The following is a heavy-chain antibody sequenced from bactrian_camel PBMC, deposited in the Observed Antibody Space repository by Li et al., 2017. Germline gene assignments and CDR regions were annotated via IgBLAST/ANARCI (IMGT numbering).Heavy chain of an antibody. CDR2: IDSDGST. Sequence: VQLVESGGGLVQPGGSLRLSCAASGYTYSSYCMGWFRQAPGKEREGVAVIDSDGSTNYADSVKGRFTISKDNAKSTLYLHMNSLKPEDTAVYFCAADIQRPVVAGNYWGQGTQVTVS. V-gene: IGHV3S53*01. CDR1: GYTYSSYC. J-gene: IGHJ4*01. CDR3: AADIQRPVVAGNY. D-gene: IGHD6*01.